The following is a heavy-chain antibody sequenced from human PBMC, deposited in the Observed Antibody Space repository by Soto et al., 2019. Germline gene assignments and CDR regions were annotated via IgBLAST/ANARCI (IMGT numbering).Heavy chain of an antibody. J-gene: IGHJ4*02. D-gene: IGHD3-9*01. CDR1: GFTLTTYS. CDR2: ISTTSDI. CDR3: ARDHDWAFDY. Sequence: GGSLRLSCAGSGFTLTTYSMNWVRQAPGKGLEWLSYISTTSDIYYADSVRGRFTISRDSARNSLYLQMNSLRVEDTAVYYCARDHDWAFDYWGQGTLVTAPQ. V-gene: IGHV3-21*05.